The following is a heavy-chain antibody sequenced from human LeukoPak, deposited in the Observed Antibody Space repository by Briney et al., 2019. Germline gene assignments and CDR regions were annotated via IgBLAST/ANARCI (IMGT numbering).Heavy chain of an antibody. CDR1: GGSFSGCY. CDR2: INHSGST. CDR3: ARGLFYYDFWSGYPYYYYYGMDV. D-gene: IGHD3-3*01. Sequence: SETLSLTCAVYGGSFSGCYWSWIRQPPGKGLEWIGEINHSGSTNYNPSLKSRVTISVDTSKNQFSLKLSSVTAADTAVYYCARGLFYYDFWSGYPYYYYYGMDVWGRGTTVTVSS. J-gene: IGHJ6*02. V-gene: IGHV4-34*01.